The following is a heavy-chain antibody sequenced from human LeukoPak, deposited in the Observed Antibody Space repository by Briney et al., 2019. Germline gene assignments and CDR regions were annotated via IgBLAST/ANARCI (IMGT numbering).Heavy chain of an antibody. CDR1: GFTFSSAW. CDR2: IKSKADGGTT. V-gene: IGHV3-15*01. CDR3: AADIPSAIYPIDF. D-gene: IGHD2-21*01. J-gene: IGHJ4*02. Sequence: PGGSLRLSCTASGFTFSSAWMSWVRRAPGKGLEWVGLIKSKADGGTTHYAAPVKDRFTLSRDDSIRTLYLQMNNLKTEDTAVYYCAADIPSAIYPIDFWGQGALVTVST.